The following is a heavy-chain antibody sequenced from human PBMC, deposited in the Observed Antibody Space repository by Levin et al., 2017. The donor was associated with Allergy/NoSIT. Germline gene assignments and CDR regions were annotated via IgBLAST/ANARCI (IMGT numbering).Heavy chain of an antibody. CDR3: AREGEYSSGWYSGAVHYYYYYGMDV. CDR2: ISSSGSTI. V-gene: IGHV3-48*03. J-gene: IGHJ6*02. D-gene: IGHD6-19*01. Sequence: GGSLRLSCAASGFTFSSYEMNWVRQAPGKGLEWVSYISSSGSTIYYADSVKGRFTISRDNAKNSLYLQMNSLRAEDTAVYYCAREGEYSSGWYSGAVHYYYYYGMDVWGQGTTVTVSS. CDR1: GFTFSSYE.